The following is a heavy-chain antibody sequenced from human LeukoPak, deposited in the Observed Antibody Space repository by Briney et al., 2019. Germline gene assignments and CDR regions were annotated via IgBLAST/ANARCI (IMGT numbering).Heavy chain of an antibody. CDR3: ARISVAYCGGDCYSGFDP. J-gene: IGHJ5*02. D-gene: IGHD2-21*02. CDR1: GFTFSSYS. CDR2: ISSSSSYI. Sequence: GGSLRLSCAASGFTFSSYSMNWVRQAPGKGLEWVSSISSSSSYIYYADSVKGRFTISRDNAKNSLYLQMNSLRAEDTAVYYCARISVAYCGGDCYSGFDPRGQGTLVTVSS. V-gene: IGHV3-21*01.